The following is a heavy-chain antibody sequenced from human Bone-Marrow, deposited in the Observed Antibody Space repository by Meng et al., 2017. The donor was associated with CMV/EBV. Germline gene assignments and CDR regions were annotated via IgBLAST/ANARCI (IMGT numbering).Heavy chain of an antibody. CDR3: AREHMMGAVAGRGY. CDR2: IKQDGSET. Sequence: GGSLRLSCGASGFTFSSFWMSWVRQAPGKGLEWVANIKQDGSETYYVDSVKGRFTISRDNAKNSLYLQMNSLRAEDTAVYYCAREHMMGAVAGRGYWGQGTLVTVSS. V-gene: IGHV3-7*01. D-gene: IGHD6-19*01. J-gene: IGHJ4*02. CDR1: GFTFSSFW.